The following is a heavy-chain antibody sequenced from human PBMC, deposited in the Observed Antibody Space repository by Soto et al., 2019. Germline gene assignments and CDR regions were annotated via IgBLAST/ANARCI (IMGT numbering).Heavy chain of an antibody. V-gene: IGHV3-66*04. CDR1: GFTVSINY. CDR3: AGHGYIYGGGYFDY. Sequence: EVQLVESGGGLVQPGGSLRLSCAASGFTVSINYMSWVRQAPGKGLEWVSVIYSGGSAYYADSVKGRFTISRDNSKNTLYLQMNSLRAEDRAVYYCAGHGYIYGGGYFDYWCQGTLVTVSS. J-gene: IGHJ4*02. D-gene: IGHD5-18*01. CDR2: IYSGGSA.